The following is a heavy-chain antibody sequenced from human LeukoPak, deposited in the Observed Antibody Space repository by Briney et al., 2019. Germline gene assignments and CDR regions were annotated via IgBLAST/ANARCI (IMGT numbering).Heavy chain of an antibody. CDR2: IIPIFAIV. CDR1: GGTLSSYA. CDR3: ARADSSGYSLDENFDY. V-gene: IGHV1-69*04. D-gene: IGHD3-22*01. J-gene: IGHJ4*02. Sequence: AASVKVSCKASGGTLSSYALNWVRQAPGQGLEWIGRIIPIFAIVNYAQNFQGRVTITADKSTNTAYMELSSLRFEDTASYYCARADSSGYSLDENFDYWGQGTRVTVSS.